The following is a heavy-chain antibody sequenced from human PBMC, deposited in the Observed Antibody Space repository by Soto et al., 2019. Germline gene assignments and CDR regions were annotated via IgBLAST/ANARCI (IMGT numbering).Heavy chain of an antibody. D-gene: IGHD1-26*01. CDR2: IYWDDDK. V-gene: IGHV2-5*02. J-gene: IGHJ4*02. CDR1: GFSLSTNVMG. CDR3: ARITRRIYALDRLWEKFEY. Sequence: QITVKESGLTLVKPTETLTLTCTFSGFSLSTNVMGVGWIRQPPGKALEWLALIYWDDDKRYSPSLRSRLTITKATSKIQVDLTTTLMPPVDTATYYCARITRRIYALDRLWEKFEYWGQGTLVTVSS.